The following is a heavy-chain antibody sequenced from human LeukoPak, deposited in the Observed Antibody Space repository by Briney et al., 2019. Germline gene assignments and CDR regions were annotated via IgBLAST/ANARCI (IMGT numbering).Heavy chain of an antibody. CDR1: GFTFSSYG. J-gene: IGHJ3*02. D-gene: IGHD2-2*01. Sequence: GGSLRLSCAASGFTFSSYGMHWVRQAPGKGLEWVAFIRYDGSNKNYADSVKGRFTISRDNSKNTLYLQMGSLRAEDMAVYYCARDGCSSTSCYPPRPFDIWGQGTMVTVSS. CDR2: IRYDGSNK. CDR3: ARDGCSSTSCYPPRPFDI. V-gene: IGHV3-30*02.